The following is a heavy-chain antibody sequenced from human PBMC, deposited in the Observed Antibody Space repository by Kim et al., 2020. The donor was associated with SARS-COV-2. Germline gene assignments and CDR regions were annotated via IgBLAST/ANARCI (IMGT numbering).Heavy chain of an antibody. CDR2: IKEDGGAG. J-gene: IGHJ4*02. V-gene: IGHV3-7*01. D-gene: IGHD6-19*01. CDR1: GFTFRNYW. Sequence: GGSLRLFCAASGFTFRNYWMTWVRQAPGKGLEWVANIKEDGGAGSYVDSLKGRFTISRDNAKNSVYLYMNSLRLEDTGVYYCATVSWLSFDNWGRGTLVT. CDR3: ATVSWLSFDN.